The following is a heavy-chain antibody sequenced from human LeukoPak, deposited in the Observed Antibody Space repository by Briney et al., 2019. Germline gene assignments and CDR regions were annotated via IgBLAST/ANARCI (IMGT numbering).Heavy chain of an antibody. CDR3: AREEYGGVYFDY. V-gene: IGHV3-30-3*01. CDR1: GFTFSSYA. D-gene: IGHD4-23*01. J-gene: IGHJ4*02. Sequence: GGSLRLSCAASGFTFSSYAMHWVRQAPGKGPEWVAVISYDASNKYYTDSVKGRFTISRDNSKNMLYLQMDSLRVEDTAVYHCAREEYGGVYFDYWGQGTLVTVSS. CDR2: ISYDASNK.